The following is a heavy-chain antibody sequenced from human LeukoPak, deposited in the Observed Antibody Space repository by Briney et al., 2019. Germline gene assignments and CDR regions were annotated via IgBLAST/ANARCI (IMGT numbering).Heavy chain of an antibody. CDR1: GCSFTSYW. V-gene: IGHV5-51*01. Sequence: GESLKISCKGSGCSFTSYWIGWVRQMPGKGLEWMGIIYPGDSDTRYSPSFQGQVTISADKSISTAYLQWSSLKASDTAMYYCARTYYYDSSGYYEPSYYFDYWGQGTLVTVSS. CDR3: ARTYYYDSSGYYEPSYYFDY. J-gene: IGHJ4*02. CDR2: IYPGDSDT. D-gene: IGHD3-22*01.